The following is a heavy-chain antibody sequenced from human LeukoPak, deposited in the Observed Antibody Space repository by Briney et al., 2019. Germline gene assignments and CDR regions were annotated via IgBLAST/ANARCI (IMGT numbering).Heavy chain of an antibody. Sequence: GASVKVSCKASGYTFTGYYMHWVRQAPGQGLEWMGWINPNSGGTNYAQKFQGRVTMTRDTSISTAYMELSRLRSDDTAVYYCARVVRYCSSTSCYDRGAFDIWGQGTMVTVSS. CDR1: GYTFTGYY. D-gene: IGHD2-2*01. J-gene: IGHJ3*02. CDR3: ARVVRYCSSTSCYDRGAFDI. V-gene: IGHV1-2*02. CDR2: INPNSGGT.